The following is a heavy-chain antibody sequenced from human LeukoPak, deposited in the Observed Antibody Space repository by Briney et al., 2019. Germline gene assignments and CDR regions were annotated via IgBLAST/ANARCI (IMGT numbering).Heavy chain of an antibody. CDR1: GFTFSSYW. CDR2: IKQDGGKE. J-gene: IGHJ4*02. CDR3: ARDFGDKNDWYHDY. Sequence: PGGSLRLSCAASGFTFSSYWMSWVRQAPGKGLEWVADIKQDGGKEYYVDSVRGRFTISRDNAKNSLYLQMNSLRAEDTAVYYCARDFGDKNDWYHDYWGQGTLVTVSS. V-gene: IGHV3-7*01. D-gene: IGHD3-10*01.